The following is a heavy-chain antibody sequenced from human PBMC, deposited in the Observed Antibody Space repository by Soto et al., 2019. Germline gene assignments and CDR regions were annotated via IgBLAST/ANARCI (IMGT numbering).Heavy chain of an antibody. CDR2: IYYSGST. Sequence: PSETLSLTCTVSGGSISSYYWSWIRQPPGKGLEWIGYIYYSGSTNYNPSLKSRVTISVDTSKNQFSLKLSSVTAADTAVYYCVRNLGNIYFDYWGQGTLVTVSS. D-gene: IGHD3-16*01. CDR1: GGSISSYY. CDR3: VRNLGNIYFDY. J-gene: IGHJ4*02. V-gene: IGHV4-59*08.